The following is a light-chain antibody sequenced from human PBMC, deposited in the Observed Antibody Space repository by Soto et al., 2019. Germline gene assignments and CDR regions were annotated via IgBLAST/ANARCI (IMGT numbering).Light chain of an antibody. Sequence: QSVLTQPPSVSGAPGQRVTISCTGSRSNIGAGYDVHWYQQLPGTAPKLLISGDNNRPSGVPDRFSGSKSGTSASLAITGLQDEDEAEYYCQSYDSTLSGSRVIFGGGTKLTVL. CDR3: QSYDSTLSGSRVI. CDR1: RSNIGAGYD. V-gene: IGLV1-40*01. J-gene: IGLJ2*01. CDR2: GDN.